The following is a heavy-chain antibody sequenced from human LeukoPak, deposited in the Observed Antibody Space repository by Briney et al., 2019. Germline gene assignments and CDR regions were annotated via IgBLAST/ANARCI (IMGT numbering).Heavy chain of an antibody. CDR2: ISSSSSYI. CDR3: ARGQQGGAFDI. Sequence: GGSLRLSCAASGFTFSSYSMNWVRQAPGKGLEWVSSISSSSSYIYYADSVKGRFTISRDNAKNSLYLQMNSLRAEDAAVYYCARGQQGGAFDIWGQGTMVTVSS. CDR1: GFTFSSYS. V-gene: IGHV3-21*01. J-gene: IGHJ3*02. D-gene: IGHD6-13*01.